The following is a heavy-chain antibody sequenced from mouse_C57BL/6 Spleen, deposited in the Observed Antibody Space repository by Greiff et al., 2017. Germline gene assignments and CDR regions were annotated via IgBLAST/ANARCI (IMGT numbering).Heavy chain of an antibody. CDR1: GFTFSSYA. CDR2: ISDGGSYT. D-gene: IGHD2-2*01. Sequence: EVKVVESGGGLVKPGGSLKLSCAASGFTFSSYAMYWVRQTPEKRLEWVATISDGGSYTYYPDNVKGGFTISRDNAKNNLYLQMSHLKSEDTAMYYCARGTMVTTRAMDYWGQGTSVTVSS. CDR3: ARGTMVTTRAMDY. V-gene: IGHV5-4*03. J-gene: IGHJ4*01.